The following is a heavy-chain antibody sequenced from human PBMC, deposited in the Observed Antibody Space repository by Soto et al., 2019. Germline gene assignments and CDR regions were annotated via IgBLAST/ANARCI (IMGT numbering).Heavy chain of an antibody. D-gene: IGHD1-26*01. CDR3: ARVNNVVGWAFDY. CDR1: GFTFSSYG. Sequence: QVQLVESGGGVVQPGRSLRLSCAASGFTFSSYGMHWVRQAPGKGLEWVAVIWYDGSNKYYADSVKGRFTISRDNSKNTLYLQMNSLRAEDTAVYYCARVNNVVGWAFDYWGQGTLVTVSS. V-gene: IGHV3-33*01. J-gene: IGHJ4*02. CDR2: IWYDGSNK.